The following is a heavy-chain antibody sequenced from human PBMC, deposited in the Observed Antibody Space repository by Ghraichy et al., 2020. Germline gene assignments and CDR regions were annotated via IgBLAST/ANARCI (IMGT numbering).Heavy chain of an antibody. CDR3: ARDLLAGTGGDY. J-gene: IGHJ4*02. CDR1: GFTFSIYA. V-gene: IGHV3-30-3*01. Sequence: GGSLRLSCAASGFTFSIYAMQWVRQAPGKGLQWVAVVSSDGSNQYYADSVKGRFTISRDNSKNTLYLHLNSLRVEDTAIYYCARDLLAGTGGDYWGQGTLVTVSS. CDR2: VSSDGSNQ. D-gene: IGHD6-19*01.